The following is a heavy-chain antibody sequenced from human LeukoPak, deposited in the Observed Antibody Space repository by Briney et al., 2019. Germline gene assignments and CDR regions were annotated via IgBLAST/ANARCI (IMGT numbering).Heavy chain of an antibody. J-gene: IGHJ4*02. V-gene: IGHV4-59*01. CDR2: IYYSGST. Sequence: PSETLSLTCTVSGGSISSYYWSWIRQPPGKGLEWIGYIYYSGSTNYNPSLKSRVTISVDTSKNQFSLKLSFVTAADTAVYYCASWVRSSGWYIFDYWGQGTLVTVSS. CDR1: GGSISSYY. CDR3: ASWVRSSGWYIFDY. D-gene: IGHD6-19*01.